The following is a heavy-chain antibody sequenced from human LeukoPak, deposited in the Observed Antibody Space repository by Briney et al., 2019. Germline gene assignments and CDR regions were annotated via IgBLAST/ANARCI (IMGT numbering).Heavy chain of an antibody. V-gene: IGHV4-4*02. CDR1: GGSISSSNW. D-gene: IGHD3-10*01. CDR2: IYHSGST. Sequence: SGSLSLTFAVAGGSISSSNWGSWVRQPPGKGLEWIGEIYHSGSTNYNPSLKSRVTISVDKSKNQFSLKLNSVTDADTAVYYCARGVDLLSVSLDYWGQGTLVTVSS. J-gene: IGHJ4*02. CDR3: ARGVDLLSVSLDY.